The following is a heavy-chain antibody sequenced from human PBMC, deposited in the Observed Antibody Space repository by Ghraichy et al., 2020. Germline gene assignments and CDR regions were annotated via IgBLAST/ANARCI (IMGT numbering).Heavy chain of an antibody. D-gene: IGHD5-18*01. Sequence: GSLRLSCAASGFTFSSYWMHWVRQAPGKGLVWVSRINSDGSSTSYADSVKGRFTISRDNAKNTLYLQMNSLRAEDTAVYYCARAYYSYGYGYYFDYWGQGTLVTVSS. CDR1: GFTFSSYW. CDR2: INSDGSST. J-gene: IGHJ4*02. CDR3: ARAYYSYGYGYYFDY. V-gene: IGHV3-74*01.